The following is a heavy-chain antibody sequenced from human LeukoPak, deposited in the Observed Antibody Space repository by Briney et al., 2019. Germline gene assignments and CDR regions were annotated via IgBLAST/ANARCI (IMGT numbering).Heavy chain of an antibody. D-gene: IGHD3-22*01. CDR3: ARQMYYYDSSGYYYLAFDY. J-gene: IGHJ4*02. V-gene: IGHV3-20*04. CDR1: GFIFSDFS. Sequence: GGSLRLSCAVSGFIFSDFSMSWVRQAPGKGLEWVSGINWNGDSTNYADSVKGRFTISRDNAKNSLYLQMNSLRAEDTALYYCARQMYYYDSSGYYYLAFDYWGQGTLVTVSS. CDR2: INWNGDST.